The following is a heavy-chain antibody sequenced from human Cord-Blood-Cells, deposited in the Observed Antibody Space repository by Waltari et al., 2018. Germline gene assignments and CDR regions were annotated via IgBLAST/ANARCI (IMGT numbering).Heavy chain of an antibody. V-gene: IGHV4-34*01. CDR1: GGSFRGYY. CDR3: VRGRRYYYYYGMDV. J-gene: IGHJ6*02. CDR2: INHSGST. Sequence: QVQLQQWGAGLLKPSETLSLTCAVYGGSFRGYYWSWSGPPPGKGLEWIGEINHSGSTNYNPSLKSRVTISVDTSKNQFSLKLSSVTAADTAVYYCVRGRRYYYYYGMDVWGQGTTVTVSS.